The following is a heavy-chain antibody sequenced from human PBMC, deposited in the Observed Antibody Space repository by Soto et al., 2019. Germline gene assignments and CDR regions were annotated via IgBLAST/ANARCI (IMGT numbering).Heavy chain of an antibody. CDR1: GGTFSSYY. J-gene: IGHJ4*02. CDR3: ARGDFVRDF. V-gene: IGHV4-34*01. D-gene: IGHD3-3*01. Sequence: SETLSLTCAVYGGTFSSYYWSWIRQPPGKGLEWMGEVNHSGSTNYNPSLKSRVSISIDTSKSQFSLKLSSVTAADTATYYCARGDFVRDFWGQGTLVTVSS. CDR2: VNHSGST.